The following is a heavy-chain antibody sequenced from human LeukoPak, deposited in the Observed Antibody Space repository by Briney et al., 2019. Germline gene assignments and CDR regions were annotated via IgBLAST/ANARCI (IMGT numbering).Heavy chain of an antibody. CDR1: GGSISSSSYY. D-gene: IGHD1-26*01. CDR3: ASRRIVGATIDY. CDR2: IYYSGST. V-gene: IGHV4-39*01. Sequence: SETLSLTCTVSGGSISSSSYYWGWIRQPPGTGLEWIGSIYYSGSTYYNPSLKSRVTISVDTPKNQFSLKLSSVTAADTAVYYCASRRIVGATIDYWGQGTLVTVSS. J-gene: IGHJ4*02.